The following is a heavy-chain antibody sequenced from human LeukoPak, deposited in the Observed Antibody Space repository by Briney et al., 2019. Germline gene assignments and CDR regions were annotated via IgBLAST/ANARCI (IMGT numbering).Heavy chain of an antibody. Sequence: GGSLRLSCAASGFTFSTYGMHWVRQAPGKGLEWVAIISYDGNNKYYADSVKGRFTISRDNSKNMLYLQMNGLRPEDTAMYYCANVDYWGQGTLITVSS. CDR3: ANVDY. CDR2: ISYDGNNK. V-gene: IGHV3-30*18. J-gene: IGHJ4*02. CDR1: GFTFSTYG.